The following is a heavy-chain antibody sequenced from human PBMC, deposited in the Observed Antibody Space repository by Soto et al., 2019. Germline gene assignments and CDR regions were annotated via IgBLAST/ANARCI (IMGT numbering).Heavy chain of an antibody. CDR2: ISYDGSNK. CDR3: AKDPSGSMIRYFHY. D-gene: IGHD3-10*01. V-gene: IGHV3-30*18. CDR1: GFTFRSYG. J-gene: IGHJ4*02. Sequence: XGSLRLSCKASGFTFRSYGMHWVRQAPGKGLEWVAVISYDGSNKYYADSVKGRFTISRDNSKNTLYLQINSLRDEETAVYYCAKDPSGSMIRYFHYWGQGALVTVSS.